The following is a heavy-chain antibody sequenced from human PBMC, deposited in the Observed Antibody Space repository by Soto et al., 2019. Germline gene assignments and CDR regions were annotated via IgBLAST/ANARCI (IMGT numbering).Heavy chain of an antibody. J-gene: IGHJ6*02. CDR3: ARDYYGSGSYYRPPGDYYYGMDV. V-gene: IGHV3-21*01. CDR1: GFTFSSYS. CDR2: ISSSSSYI. Sequence: GSLRLSCAASGFTFSSYSMNWVRQAPGKGLEWVSSISSSSSYIYYADSVKGRFTISRDNAKNSLYLQMNSLRAEDTAVYYCARDYYGSGSYYRPPGDYYYGMDVWGQGTTVTVS. D-gene: IGHD3-10*01.